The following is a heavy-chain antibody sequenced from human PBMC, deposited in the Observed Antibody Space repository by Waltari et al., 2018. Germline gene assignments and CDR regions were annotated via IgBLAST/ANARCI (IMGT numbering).Heavy chain of an antibody. V-gene: IGHV3-33*01. CDR2: IWHDAIIT. J-gene: IGHJ3*01. D-gene: IGHD2-8*02. Sequence: QAQLVESGGGVVQPGTSLRLSCAASGFSFRSYAMHWVRQAPGKGLEWVAVIWHDAIITYYADSGRGRVTISRDNARQTLYLQMNSLRGDDTASYFCARVTTPHYDSTGAQDALGVWGQGTRVTVS. CDR1: GFSFRSYA. CDR3: ARVTTPHYDSTGAQDALGV.